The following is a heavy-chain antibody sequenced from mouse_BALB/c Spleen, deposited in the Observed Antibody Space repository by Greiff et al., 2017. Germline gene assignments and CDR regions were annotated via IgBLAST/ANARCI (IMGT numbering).Heavy chain of an antibody. CDR3: ARDRVYYGYAMDY. Sequence: DVKLQESGPGLVKPSQTVSLTCTVTGISITTGNYRWSWIRQFPGNKLEWIGYIYYSGTITYNPSLTSRTTITRDTSKNQFFLEMNSLTAEDTATYYCARDRVYYGYAMDYWGQGTSVTVSS. CDR2: IYYSGTI. CDR1: GISITTGNYR. D-gene: IGHD1-1*01. J-gene: IGHJ4*01. V-gene: IGHV3-5*02.